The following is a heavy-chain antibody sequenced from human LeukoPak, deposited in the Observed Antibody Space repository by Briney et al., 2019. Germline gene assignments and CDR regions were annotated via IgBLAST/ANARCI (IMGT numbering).Heavy chain of an antibody. CDR2: ISSSGGNT. CDR3: ARVADIVVVPAAIPPYFDY. Sequence: GGSLRLSCAASGFTFSSYSMSWVRQAPGKGLEWVSAISSSGGNTYYADSVKGRFTISRDNAKNSLYLQMNSLRAEDTAVYYCARVADIVVVPAAIPPYFDYWGQGTLVTVSS. D-gene: IGHD2-2*02. V-gene: IGHV3-21*01. J-gene: IGHJ4*02. CDR1: GFTFSSYS.